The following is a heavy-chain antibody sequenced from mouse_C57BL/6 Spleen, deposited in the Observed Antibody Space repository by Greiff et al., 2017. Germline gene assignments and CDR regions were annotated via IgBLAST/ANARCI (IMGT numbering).Heavy chain of an antibody. CDR2: IYPGDGDT. CDR1: GYAFSSSW. J-gene: IGHJ2*01. CDR3: ARGRYYGYGCDD. D-gene: IGHD2-2*01. Sequence: QVQLQQSGPELVKPGASVKISCKASGYAFSSSWMNWVKQRPGKGLEWIGRIYPGDGDTNYNGKFKGKATLTADKSSSTAYMQLSSLTSEDSAVYFCARGRYYGYGCDDWGQGTTLTVSS. V-gene: IGHV1-82*01.